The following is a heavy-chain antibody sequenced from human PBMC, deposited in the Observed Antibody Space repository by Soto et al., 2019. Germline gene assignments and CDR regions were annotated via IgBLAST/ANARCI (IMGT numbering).Heavy chain of an antibody. Sequence: QVQLVQSGAEVKKPGASVKVSCKASGYTFTSYYMHWVRQAPGQGLEWMGIINPSGGSTSYAQKCQGRVTMTRDTSTSTVYMELSSLRSEDTAVYYCARDAFYGGGYYCGMDVWGQGTTVTVSS. J-gene: IGHJ6*02. D-gene: IGHD3-16*01. V-gene: IGHV1-46*01. CDR1: GYTFTSYY. CDR3: ARDAFYGGGYYCGMDV. CDR2: INPSGGST.